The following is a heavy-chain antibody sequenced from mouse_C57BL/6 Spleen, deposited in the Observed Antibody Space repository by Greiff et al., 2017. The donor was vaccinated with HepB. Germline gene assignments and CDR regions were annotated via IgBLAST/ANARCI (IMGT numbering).Heavy chain of an antibody. J-gene: IGHJ3*01. CDR2: IDPETGGT. CDR1: GYTFTDYE. CDR3: TRDGIYYDYDGPFAY. D-gene: IGHD2-4*01. Sequence: VQLQQSGAELVRPGASVTLSCKASGYTFTDYEMHWVKQTPVHGLEWIGAIDPETGGTAYNQKFKGKAILTADKSSSTAYMELRSLTSEDSAVYSCTRDGIYYDYDGPFAYWGQGTLVTVSA. V-gene: IGHV1-15*01.